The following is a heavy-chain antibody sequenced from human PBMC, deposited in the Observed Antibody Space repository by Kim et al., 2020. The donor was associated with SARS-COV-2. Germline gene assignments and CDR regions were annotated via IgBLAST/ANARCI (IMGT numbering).Heavy chain of an antibody. CDR3: ARLTTGWSIDY. CDR1: GFTFSSYG. Sequence: ALRLSCAASGFTFSSYGMHWVRQAPGKGLEWVAVIWYDASNKYYADSVKGRFTISRDNSKNTLYVQMNSLRAEDTAVYYCARLTTGWSIDYWGQGTLVTVSS. D-gene: IGHD6-19*01. V-gene: IGHV3-33*01. CDR2: IWYDASNK. J-gene: IGHJ4*02.